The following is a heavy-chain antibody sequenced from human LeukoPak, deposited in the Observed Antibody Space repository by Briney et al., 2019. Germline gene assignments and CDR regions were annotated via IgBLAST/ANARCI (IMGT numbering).Heavy chain of an antibody. CDR2: INPNSGGT. J-gene: IGHJ4*02. D-gene: IGHD3-22*01. CDR1: GYTFTGYY. CDR3: ARHPAGLTYYYDSSGYYLFDY. Sequence: ASVKVSCKASGYTFTGYYMYWVRQAPGQGLEWMGWINPNSGGTNYAQKFQGRVTMTRDTSISTAYMELSRLRSDDTAVYYCARHPAGLTYYYDSSGYYLFDYWGQGTLVTVSS. V-gene: IGHV1-2*02.